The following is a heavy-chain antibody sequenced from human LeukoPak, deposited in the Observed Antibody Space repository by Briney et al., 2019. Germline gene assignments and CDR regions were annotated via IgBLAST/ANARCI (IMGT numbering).Heavy chain of an antibody. CDR2: IYPSGTT. V-gene: IGHV4-38-2*02. Sequence: SETLSLTCTVSGYSISSGYYWGWIRQPPGKGLEWIGNIYPSGTTYYNPSLKTRVTISVDTSKNQFSLKLSSVTAADTAVYYCARDGFSSSWLFGYWGQGTLVTVSS. CDR1: GYSISSGYY. CDR3: ARDGFSSSWLFGY. J-gene: IGHJ4*02. D-gene: IGHD6-13*01.